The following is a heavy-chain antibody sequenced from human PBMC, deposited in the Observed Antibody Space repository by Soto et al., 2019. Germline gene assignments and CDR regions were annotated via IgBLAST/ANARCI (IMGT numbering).Heavy chain of an antibody. CDR3: SGCSGGACHKNYGMDV. Sequence: EVHLVESGGGLVKPGGSLRLSCAVSGFTFSSCTMNWVRQAPGKGLEWVSSISPSSGHIYYADSVKGRFTISRDNAKNSLFLQMNSRRGEDTAEYYCSGCSGGACHKNYGMDVWGQGTTVTVSS. CDR1: GFTFSSCT. V-gene: IGHV3-21*06. J-gene: IGHJ6*02. CDR2: ISPSSGHI. D-gene: IGHD2-15*01.